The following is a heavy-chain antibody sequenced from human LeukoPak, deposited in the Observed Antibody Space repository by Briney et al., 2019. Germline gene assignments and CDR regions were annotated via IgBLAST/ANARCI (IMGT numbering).Heavy chain of an antibody. D-gene: IGHD3-3*01. J-gene: IGHJ6*02. Sequence: SETLSLTCTVSGGSISSYYWSWIRQPAGKGLEWIGRIYTSGSTNYNPSLKSRVTMSVDTSKNQFSLKLSSVAAADTAVYYCARETTRGFLEWSYYYYGMDVWGQGTTVTVSS. CDR2: IYTSGST. CDR1: GGSISSYY. CDR3: ARETTRGFLEWSYYYYGMDV. V-gene: IGHV4-4*07.